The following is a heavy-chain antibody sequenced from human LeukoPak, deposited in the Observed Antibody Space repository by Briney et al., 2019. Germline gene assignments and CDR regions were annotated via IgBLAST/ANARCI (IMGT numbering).Heavy chain of an antibody. CDR2: IIPIFGTA. V-gene: IGHV1-69*05. J-gene: IGHJ5*02. CDR1: GGTFSSYA. D-gene: IGHD3-9*01. Sequence: ASVKVSCKASGGTFSSYAISWARQAPGQGLEWMGGIIPIFGTANYAQKFQGRVTITTDESTSTAYMELSSLRSEDTAVYYCAREYDILTGCNWFDPWGQGTLVTVSS. CDR3: AREYDILTGCNWFDP.